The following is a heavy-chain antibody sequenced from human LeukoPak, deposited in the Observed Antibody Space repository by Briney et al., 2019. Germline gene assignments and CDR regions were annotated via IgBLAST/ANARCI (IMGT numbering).Heavy chain of an antibody. Sequence: PSETLSLTCTVSGGSMSGYYWSWIRQPPGKGLEWIGFIYTFGSTKYNPSLKSRVTISGDMSRRQFSLKLTSVTAADTAVYFCATQGGYCSASRCPGGFHYMYVWGKGTTVAVSS. D-gene: IGHD2-15*01. CDR2: IYTFGST. J-gene: IGHJ6*03. CDR3: ATQGGYCSASRCPGGFHYMYV. CDR1: GGSMSGYY. V-gene: IGHV4-4*09.